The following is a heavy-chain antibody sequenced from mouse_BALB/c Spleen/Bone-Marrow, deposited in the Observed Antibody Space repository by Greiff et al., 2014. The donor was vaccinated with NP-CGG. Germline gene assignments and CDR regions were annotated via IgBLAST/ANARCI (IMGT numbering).Heavy chain of an antibody. V-gene: IGHV3-2*02. CDR2: ISYSGST. J-gene: IGHJ4*01. Sequence: EVQLQQSGPGLVKPSQSLSLTCTVTGYSITSDYAWNWIRQFPGNKLEWMGYISYSGSTSYNPSLKSRISITRDTSKNQFFLQLNSVTTEDTATYYCARLGGNYYYYAMDYWGQGTSVTVPS. D-gene: IGHD2-1*01. CDR1: GYSITSDYA. CDR3: ARLGGNYYYYAMDY.